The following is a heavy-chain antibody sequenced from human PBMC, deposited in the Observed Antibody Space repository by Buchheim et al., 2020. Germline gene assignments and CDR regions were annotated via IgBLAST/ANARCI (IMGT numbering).Heavy chain of an antibody. V-gene: IGHV1-46*01. Sequence: QVQLVQSGAEVKKPGASVKVSCKASGYTFTSYYMHWMRQAPGQGLEWMGIINPSGGSTSYAQKFQGRVTMTRDTSTSTVYMELSSLRPEDTAVYYCARDVGSIAAAGTGDFYYGMDVWGQGTT. J-gene: IGHJ6*02. CDR1: GYTFTSYY. CDR2: INPSGGST. D-gene: IGHD6-13*01. CDR3: ARDVGSIAAAGTGDFYYGMDV.